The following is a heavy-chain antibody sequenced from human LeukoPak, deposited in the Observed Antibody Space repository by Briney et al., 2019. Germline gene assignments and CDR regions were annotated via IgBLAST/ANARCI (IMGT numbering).Heavy chain of an antibody. CDR3: ASSPAYSSSWYAIDN. Sequence: QSGGSLRLSCAASGFTFSNYDMHWVRQAAGKGLEWVSGIGTAGDTYYPASVKGRFTISRENAKNSLYLQMNSLSAGDTAVYYCASSPAYSSSWYAIDNWGQGTLVTVSS. CDR1: GFTFSNYD. V-gene: IGHV3-13*01. J-gene: IGHJ4*02. CDR2: IGTAGDT. D-gene: IGHD6-13*01.